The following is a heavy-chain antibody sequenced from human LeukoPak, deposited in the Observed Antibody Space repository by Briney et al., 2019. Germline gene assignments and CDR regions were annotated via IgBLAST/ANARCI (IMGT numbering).Heavy chain of an antibody. J-gene: IGHJ5*02. CDR1: GYTFTDYY. D-gene: IGHD2-15*01. Sequence: ASVKVSCKASGYTFTDYYMHWVRQAPGQGLEWVGWINPNSGGTNYAHKFQGRVTMTRDTSISTAYMELSRLRSDDTAVYYCARVQGYCSGGSCYSDWFDPWGQGTLVIVSS. V-gene: IGHV1-2*07. CDR2: INPNSGGT. CDR3: ARVQGYCSGGSCYSDWFDP.